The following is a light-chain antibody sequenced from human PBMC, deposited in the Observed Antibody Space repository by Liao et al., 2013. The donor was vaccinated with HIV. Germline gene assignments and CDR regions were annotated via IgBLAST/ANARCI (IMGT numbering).Light chain of an antibody. CDR1: ALPNQY. CDR3: QAWDSSTWV. V-gene: IGLV3-1*01. J-gene: IGLJ3*02. CDR2: QDS. Sequence: SYELTQPPSVSVSPGQTARITCSGDALPNQYAYWYQQKPGQSPVLVIYQDSKRPSGIPERFSGSNSGNTATLTISGTQAMDEADYYCQAWDSSTWVFGGGTKLTVL.